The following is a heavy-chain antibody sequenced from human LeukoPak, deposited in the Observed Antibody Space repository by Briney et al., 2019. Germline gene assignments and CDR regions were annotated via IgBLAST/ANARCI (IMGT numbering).Heavy chain of an antibody. CDR2: INGDGSST. CDR3: AKMDVG. D-gene: IGHD5-24*01. V-gene: IGHV3-74*01. J-gene: IGHJ4*02. Sequence: GGSLRLSCAASGFTFSSYSMNWVRQAPGKGLEWVSRINGDGSSTSYADSVKGRFTISRDNAKNTVYLQMNSLRAEDTAVYYCAKMDVGWGQGTLVTVSS. CDR1: GFTFSSYS.